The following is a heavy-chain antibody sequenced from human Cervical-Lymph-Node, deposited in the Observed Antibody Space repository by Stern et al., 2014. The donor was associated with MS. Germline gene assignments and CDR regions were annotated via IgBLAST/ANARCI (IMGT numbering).Heavy chain of an antibody. J-gene: IGHJ6*02. D-gene: IGHD3-9*01. V-gene: IGHV3-33*01. CDR2: VLYDGSNK. CDR1: GFTFSNYA. Sequence: VQLLESGGGVVQPGRSLRLSCAASGFTFSNYAMHWVRQAPGKGLDWAASVLYDGSNKKYADSVKGRFTISRDNSGNTLSLQMNSLRAEDTAVYYCAREGYFDWSFKRGGMDVWGQGTTVIVSS. CDR3: AREGYFDWSFKRGGMDV.